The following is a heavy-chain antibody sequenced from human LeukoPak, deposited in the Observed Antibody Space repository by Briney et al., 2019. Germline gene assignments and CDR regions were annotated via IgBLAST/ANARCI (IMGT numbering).Heavy chain of an antibody. Sequence: KASVTLSLTCTASGGSVSSGSYYWSWIRQPPGKGLEWIGYIYYSGSTNYNPSLKSRVTISVDTSKNQFSLKLSSVTAADTAVYYCARKDPSGTYGAFDIWGQGTMVTVSS. V-gene: IGHV4-61*01. D-gene: IGHD3-10*01. CDR1: GGSVSSGSYY. CDR3: ARKDPSGTYGAFDI. CDR2: IYYSGST. J-gene: IGHJ3*02.